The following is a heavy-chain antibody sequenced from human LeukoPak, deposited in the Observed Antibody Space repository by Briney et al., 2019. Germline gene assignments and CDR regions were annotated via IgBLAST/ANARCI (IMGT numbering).Heavy chain of an antibody. Sequence: GGSLRLSCAASGFTFSSYAMSWVRQAPGKGLEWVSAISGSGGSTYYADSVKGRFTISRDNSKNTLYLQMNSLRAEDTAVYYCAKGRITMIVVVITTDGAFDIWGQGTMVTVSS. V-gene: IGHV3-23*01. D-gene: IGHD3-22*01. J-gene: IGHJ3*02. CDR2: ISGSGGST. CDR1: GFTFSSYA. CDR3: AKGRITMIVVVITTDGAFDI.